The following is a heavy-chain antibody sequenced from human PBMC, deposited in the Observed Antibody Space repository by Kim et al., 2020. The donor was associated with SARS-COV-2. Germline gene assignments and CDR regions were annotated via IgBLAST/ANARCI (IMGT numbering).Heavy chain of an antibody. Sequence: SVKVSCKASGGTFSSYAISWVRQAPGQGLEWMGGIIPIFGTANYAQKFQGRVTITADESTSTAYMELSSLRSEDTPVYYCARDARNYYDSSGHFDYWGQGTLVTVSS. V-gene: IGHV1-69*13. CDR2: IIPIFGTA. J-gene: IGHJ4*02. CDR3: ARDARNYYDSSGHFDY. CDR1: GGTFSSYA. D-gene: IGHD3-22*01.